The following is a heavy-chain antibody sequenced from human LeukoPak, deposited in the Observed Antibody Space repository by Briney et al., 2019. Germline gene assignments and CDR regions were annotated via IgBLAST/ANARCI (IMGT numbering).Heavy chain of an antibody. D-gene: IGHD3-22*01. V-gene: IGHV3-74*01. CDR3: SRGGNLFDSSGYHSDWFDS. Sequence: GGSLRLSCAVSGFTFSDYWMHWVRQAPGKGLVWVSRINSGGRRTDYADYVKGRFTISRDNAKNTLYLEINSLRAEDTAVYYCSRGGNLFDSSGYHSDWFDSWGQGTLVTVSS. CDR2: INSGGRRT. J-gene: IGHJ5*01. CDR1: GFTFSDYW.